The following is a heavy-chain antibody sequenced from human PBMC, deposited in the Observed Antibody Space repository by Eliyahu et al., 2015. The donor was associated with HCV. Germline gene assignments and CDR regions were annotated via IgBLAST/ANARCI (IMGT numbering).Heavy chain of an antibody. V-gene: IGHV4-38-2*01. CDR3: ARSSYGTGCDS. J-gene: IGHJ4*02. CDR2: IXPSGST. Sequence: QVQLQESGPGLVKPSEXLSLTCXVXGYXIISGYYWGWXRQPPGKGLEWXGNIXPSGSTFXNSSLKSRLTISVDTSKNQFSLNLSSVTAADTAVYFCARSSYGTGCDSWGQGSLVTVSS. D-gene: IGHD2-8*02. CDR1: GYXIISGYY.